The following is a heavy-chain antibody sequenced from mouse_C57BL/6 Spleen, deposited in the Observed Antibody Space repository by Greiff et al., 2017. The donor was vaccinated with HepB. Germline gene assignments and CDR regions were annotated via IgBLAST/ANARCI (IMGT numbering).Heavy chain of an antibody. Sequence: VQLQQSGTVLARPGASVKMSCKTSGYTFTSYWMHWVKQRPGQGLEWIGAIYPGNSDTSYNQKFKGKAKLTAVTAASTAYMELSSLTNEDSAVYYRTRGGLRRGNYYAMDYWGQGTSVTVSS. CDR3: TRGGLRRGNYYAMDY. CDR2: IYPGNSDT. V-gene: IGHV1-5*01. J-gene: IGHJ4*01. D-gene: IGHD2-4*01. CDR1: GYTFTSYW.